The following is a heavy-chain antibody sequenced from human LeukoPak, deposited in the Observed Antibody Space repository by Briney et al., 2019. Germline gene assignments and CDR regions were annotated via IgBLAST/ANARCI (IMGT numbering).Heavy chain of an antibody. J-gene: IGHJ4*02. CDR2: IYYSGST. Sequence: SETLSLTCTVSGGSISSYYWSWIRRPPGKGREWIGYIYYSGSTNYNPSLKSRVTISVDTSKNQFSLKLSSVTAADTAVYYCARRVRGYDILTGYYSYYFDYWGQGTLVTVSS. CDR3: ARRVRGYDILTGYYSYYFDY. V-gene: IGHV4-59*01. CDR1: GGSISSYY. D-gene: IGHD3-9*01.